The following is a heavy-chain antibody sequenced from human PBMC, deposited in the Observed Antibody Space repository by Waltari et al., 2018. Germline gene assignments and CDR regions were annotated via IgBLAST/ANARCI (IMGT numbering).Heavy chain of an antibody. CDR3: ARGYKQGYDFWSGYYITYYFDY. J-gene: IGHJ4*02. Sequence: QVQLQQWGAGLLKPSETLSLTCAVYGGSFSGYYWSWIRQPPGKGLEWIGEINHSGSTNPTPSFKSGVTRSVDTSKTQFSLKLSSVTAADTAVYYCARGYKQGYDFWSGYYITYYFDYWGQGTLVTVSS. CDR1: GGSFSGYY. V-gene: IGHV4-34*01. D-gene: IGHD3-3*01. CDR2: INHSGST.